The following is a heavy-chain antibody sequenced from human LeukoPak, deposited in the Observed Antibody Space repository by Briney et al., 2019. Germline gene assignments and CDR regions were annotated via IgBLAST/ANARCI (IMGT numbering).Heavy chain of an antibody. V-gene: IGHV3-9*01. J-gene: IGHJ4*02. CDR3: AKKTGGYYDPYFDY. CDR1: GFTFDDYA. D-gene: IGHD3-22*01. CDR2: ISWNSGSI. Sequence: PGGSLRLSCAASGFTFDDYAMHWVRQAPGKGLEWVSGISWNSGSIGYADSVKGRFTISRDNAKNSLYLQMNSLRAEDTALYYCAKKTGGYYDPYFDYWGQGTLVTVSS.